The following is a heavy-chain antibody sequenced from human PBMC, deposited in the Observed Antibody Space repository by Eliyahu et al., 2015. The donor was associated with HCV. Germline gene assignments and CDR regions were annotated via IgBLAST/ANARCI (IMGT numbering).Heavy chain of an antibody. V-gene: IGHV3-30-3*01. Sequence: SSYAMHWVRQAPGKGLEWVAVISYDGSNKYYADSVKGRFTISRDNSKNTLYLQMNSLRAEDTAVYYCARASYEIVVVVAATPWGIPTGGGGMDVWGQGTTVTVSS. D-gene: IGHD2-15*01. CDR3: ARASYEIVVVVAATPWGIPTGGGGMDV. J-gene: IGHJ6*02. CDR2: ISYDGSNK. CDR1: SSYA.